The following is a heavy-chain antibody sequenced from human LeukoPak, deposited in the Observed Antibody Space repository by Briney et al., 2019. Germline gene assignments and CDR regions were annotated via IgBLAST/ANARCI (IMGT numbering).Heavy chain of an antibody. CDR3: ARGNHSYGWYYFDY. Sequence: RPSETLSLTCAVSGGSISSSNWWSWVRQPPGKGLEWIGEIYHSGSTNYNPSLKSRVTISVDKSKNQFSLKLSSVTAADTAVYYCARGNHSYGWYYFDYWGQGTLVTVSS. V-gene: IGHV4-4*02. J-gene: IGHJ4*02. CDR1: GGSISSSNW. CDR2: IYHSGST. D-gene: IGHD5-18*01.